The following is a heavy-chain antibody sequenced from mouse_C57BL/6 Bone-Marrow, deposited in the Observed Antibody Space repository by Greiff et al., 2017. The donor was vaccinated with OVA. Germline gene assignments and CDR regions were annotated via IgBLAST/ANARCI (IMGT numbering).Heavy chain of an antibody. D-gene: IGHD1-1*01. Sequence: VKLQESGPELVKPGASVKISCKASGYTFTDYYINWVKQRPGQGLEWIGWIFPGSGSTYYNEKFKGKATLTVDKSSSTAYMLLSSLTSEDSAVYFCARGYYGSSYRYFDVWGTGTTVTVSS. CDR2: IFPGSGST. V-gene: IGHV1-75*01. CDR3: ARGYYGSSYRYFDV. J-gene: IGHJ1*03. CDR1: GYTFTDYY.